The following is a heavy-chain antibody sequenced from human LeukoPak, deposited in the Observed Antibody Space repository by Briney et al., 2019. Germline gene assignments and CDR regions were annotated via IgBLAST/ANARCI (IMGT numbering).Heavy chain of an antibody. Sequence: PGGSLRLSCAASGFTFSSYAMNWVRQAPGKGLEWVSALSGSKGNTYYADSVKGRFTISRDNSKNTLFLQMNSLRAEDTAVYYCAHRLNYYNRSGCAWGLDVWGQGTTVTVSS. CDR2: LSGSKGNT. V-gene: IGHV3-23*01. D-gene: IGHD3-22*01. CDR1: GFTFSSYA. J-gene: IGHJ6*02. CDR3: AHRLNYYNRSGCAWGLDV.